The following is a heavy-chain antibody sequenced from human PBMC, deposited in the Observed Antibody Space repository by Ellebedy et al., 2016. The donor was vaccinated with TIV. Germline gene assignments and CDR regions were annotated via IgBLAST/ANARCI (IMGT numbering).Heavy chain of an antibody. CDR2: IRGSSAYI. Sequence: GESLKISCAASGFTFSSYSMNWVRQAPGKGLEWVSSIRGSSAYINYADSVKGRFPIARDNAKYSLYLQMNSLRAEDTAWYYCAPDRSSGSYYWGQGTLVTVSS. D-gene: IGHD3-10*01. CDR3: APDRSSGSYY. V-gene: IGHV3-21*01. J-gene: IGHJ4*02. CDR1: GFTFSSYS.